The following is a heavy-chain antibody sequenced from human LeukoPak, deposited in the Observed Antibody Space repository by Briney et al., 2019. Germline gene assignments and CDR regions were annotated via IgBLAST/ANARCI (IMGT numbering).Heavy chain of an antibody. CDR1: GYTFTAYY. J-gene: IGHJ5*02. CDR2: INPNTGGT. CDR3: ARDMWQQFDWFDP. V-gene: IGHV1-2*02. D-gene: IGHD6-13*01. Sequence: ASVKVSCKAYGYTFTAYYMHWVRQAPGQGLEWMGWINPNTGGTNSAQRFQGRVTMTRDTSISTAYMELSRLTSDDTAVYYCARDMWQQFDWFDPWGQGTLVTVSS.